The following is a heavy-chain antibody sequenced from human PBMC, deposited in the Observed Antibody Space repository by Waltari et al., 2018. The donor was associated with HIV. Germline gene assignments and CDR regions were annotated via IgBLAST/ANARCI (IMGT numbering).Heavy chain of an antibody. V-gene: IGHV1-18*01. J-gene: IGHJ4*02. Sequence: QVQLVQSGDEVKKPGASVKVYCQAYGYTFTSHGISWVRQAPGKGLEWMGWISDYNGNINYAQMLHGRVTMTTDTSTSTAYMELRSLRSDDTAVYYCARVVGYYYSSGSYFDYWGQGTLVTVSS. CDR1: GYTFTSHG. D-gene: IGHD3-22*01. CDR3: ARVVGYYYSSGSYFDY. CDR2: ISDYNGNI.